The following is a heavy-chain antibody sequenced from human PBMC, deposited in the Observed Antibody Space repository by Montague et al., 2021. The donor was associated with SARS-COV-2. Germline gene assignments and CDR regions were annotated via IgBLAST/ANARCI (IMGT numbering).Heavy chain of an antibody. V-gene: IGHV2-70*11. Sequence: PALVKPTQTLTLTCTFSGFSLSTSGMCVSWIRQPPGKALEWLARIDWDDDKYYGTSLKTRLTISKDTSKNQVVLTMTNMDPVDTATYYCARAYGSGRGFDLWGRGTLVTVSS. CDR2: IDWDDDK. CDR3: ARAYGSGRGFDL. D-gene: IGHD3-10*01. J-gene: IGHJ2*01. CDR1: GFSLSTSGMC.